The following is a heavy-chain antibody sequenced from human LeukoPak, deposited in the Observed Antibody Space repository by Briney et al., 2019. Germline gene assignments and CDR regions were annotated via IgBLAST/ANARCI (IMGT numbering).Heavy chain of an antibody. CDR2: INSDGSST. CDR1: GFTFSRYW. Sequence: GGSLRLSCAASGFTFSRYWMHWVRQAPGKGLVWVSHINSDGSSTRYAASVKGRFTISRDNAKNTLYLQMNSLSAEDTAVYYCARVAGWAPFDYWGQGTLVTVSS. CDR3: ARVAGWAPFDY. V-gene: IGHV3-74*01. J-gene: IGHJ4*02. D-gene: IGHD6-19*01.